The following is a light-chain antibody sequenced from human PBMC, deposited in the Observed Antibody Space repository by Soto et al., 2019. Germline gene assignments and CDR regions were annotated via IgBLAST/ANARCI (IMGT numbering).Light chain of an antibody. V-gene: IGKV3-20*01. CDR1: QSVSSSS. J-gene: IGKJ3*01. CDR3: QQYGGSPV. Sequence: EIVLTQSPGTLSLSPGERATLSCRASQSVSSSSFAWYQQKPGQSPWLLIYGASSRATGIPDRFSGSGSGTEFTLTINRLEPEDFAVYYCQQYGGSPVFGPGTKVDIE. CDR2: GAS.